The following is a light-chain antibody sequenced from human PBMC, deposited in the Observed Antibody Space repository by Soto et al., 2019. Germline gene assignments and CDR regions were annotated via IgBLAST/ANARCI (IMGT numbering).Light chain of an antibody. Sequence: QSVLTQPPSVSGAPGQTVTISCSGSSSNIGAGYDVHWYQQLPGTVPKLVIYDSFNRPSGVPDRFSGSKSGNTASLTISALQAEDEADYYCTSYTSVTIVVFGGGTKLTVL. CDR3: TSYTSVTIVV. V-gene: IGLV1-40*01. CDR1: SSNIGAGYD. CDR2: DSF. J-gene: IGLJ2*01.